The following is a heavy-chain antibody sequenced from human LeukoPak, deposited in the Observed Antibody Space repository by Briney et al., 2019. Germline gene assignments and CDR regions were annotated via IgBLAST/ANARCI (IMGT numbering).Heavy chain of an antibody. J-gene: IGHJ5*02. V-gene: IGHV4-39*07. CDR1: GGSISSSSYY. CDR3: ARSGRVVRGVFPFDP. Sequence: SETLSLTCTVSGGSISSSSYYWGWIRQPPGKGLEWIGSIYYSGSTYYNPSLKSRVTISVDTSKNQFSLKLSSVTAADTAVYYCARSGRVVRGVFPFDPWGQGTLVTVSS. D-gene: IGHD3-10*01. CDR2: IYYSGST.